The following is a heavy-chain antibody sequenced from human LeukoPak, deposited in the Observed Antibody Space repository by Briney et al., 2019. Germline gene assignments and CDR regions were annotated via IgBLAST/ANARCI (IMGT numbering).Heavy chain of an antibody. J-gene: IGHJ6*03. V-gene: IGHV3-7*01. CDR3: ARALSSSTSWASLRGRDYYYMDV. Sequence: GGSLRLSCAASGFTFSSYWMSWVRQAPGKGLEWVANIKQDGSEKYYVDSVKGRFTISRDNAKNSLYPQMNSLRAEDTAVYYYARALSSSTSWASLRGRDYYYMDVWGKGTTVTVSS. CDR2: IKQDGSEK. D-gene: IGHD2-2*01. CDR1: GFTFSSYW.